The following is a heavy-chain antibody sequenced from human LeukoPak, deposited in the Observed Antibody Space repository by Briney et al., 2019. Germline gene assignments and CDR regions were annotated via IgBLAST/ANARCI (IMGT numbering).Heavy chain of an antibody. Sequence: PSETLSPTCTVSGGSISSGGYYWSWIRQHPGKGLEWIGYIYYSGSTYYNPSLKSRVTISVDTSKNQFSLKLSSVTAADTAVYYCARDSYGGNSDYYYGMDVWGQGTTVTVSS. D-gene: IGHD4-23*01. CDR3: ARDSYGGNSDYYYGMDV. J-gene: IGHJ6*02. V-gene: IGHV4-31*03. CDR1: GGSISSGGYY. CDR2: IYYSGST.